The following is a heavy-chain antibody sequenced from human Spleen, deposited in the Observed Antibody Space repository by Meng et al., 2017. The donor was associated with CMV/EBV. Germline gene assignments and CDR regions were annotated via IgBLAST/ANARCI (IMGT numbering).Heavy chain of an antibody. CDR3: AKERRTGPYQFDY. D-gene: IGHD1-1*01. CDR2: INPSDGNT. J-gene: IGHJ4*02. Sequence: ASVKVSCKASGYTFTNYYMNWVRQAPGQGLEWMGIINPSDGNTDYAQNFQGRATLTRDTSTSTVYMELSSLRSEDTAVYYCAKERRTGPYQFDYWGQGTLVTVSS. V-gene: IGHV1-46*01. CDR1: GYTFTNYY.